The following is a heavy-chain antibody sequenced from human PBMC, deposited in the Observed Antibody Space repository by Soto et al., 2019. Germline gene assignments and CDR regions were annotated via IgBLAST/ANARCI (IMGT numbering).Heavy chain of an antibody. Sequence: ASVKVSCKASGYTFTSYYMHWVRQAPGQGLEWMGIINPSGGSTSYAQKFQGRVTMTRDTSTSTVYMELSSLRSEDTAVYYCARVGSPPTPIIDAFDIWGQGTMVTVSS. V-gene: IGHV1-46*03. CDR1: GYTFTSYY. CDR3: ARVGSPPTPIIDAFDI. D-gene: IGHD1-1*01. CDR2: INPSGGST. J-gene: IGHJ3*02.